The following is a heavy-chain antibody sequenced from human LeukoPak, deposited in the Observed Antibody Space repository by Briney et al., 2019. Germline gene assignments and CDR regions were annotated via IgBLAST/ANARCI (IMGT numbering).Heavy chain of an antibody. CDR3: ARGRCSGGSCYSGDFDY. CDR1: GYTFTGYY. Sequence: ASVKVSCKASGYTFTGYYMHWVRQAPGQGLEWMGWINPNSGGTNYAQKFQGRATMTRDTSISTAYMELSRLRSDDTAVYYCARGRCSGGSCYSGDFDYWGQGTLVTVSS. D-gene: IGHD2-15*01. J-gene: IGHJ4*02. CDR2: INPNSGGT. V-gene: IGHV1-2*02.